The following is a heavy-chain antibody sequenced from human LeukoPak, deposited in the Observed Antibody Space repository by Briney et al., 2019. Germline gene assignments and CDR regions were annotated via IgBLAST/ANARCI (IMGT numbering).Heavy chain of an antibody. V-gene: IGHV3-30*18. CDR2: ISYDGSNK. D-gene: IGHD6-19*01. CDR1: GFTFSSYG. J-gene: IGHJ4*02. Sequence: GGSLRLSCAASGFTFSSYGMHWVRQAPGKGLEWVAVISYDGSNKYYADSVKGRFTISRDNSKDTLYLQMNSLRAEDTALYYCAKGGWLDDLGQGALVTVSS. CDR3: AKGGWLDD.